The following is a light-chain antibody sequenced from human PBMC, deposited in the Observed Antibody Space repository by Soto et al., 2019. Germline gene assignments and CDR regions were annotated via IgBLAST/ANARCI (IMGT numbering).Light chain of an antibody. CDR3: QQYNTFLT. Sequence: DIQMTQSPSTLSASVGDRVTITCRASQSISSWLAWYQQKPGKAPKLLIYDASSLQSGVASRFSGSGSGTEFTLTISNLQPDDSATYYCQQYNTFLTFGGGTKVDI. J-gene: IGKJ4*01. CDR2: DAS. V-gene: IGKV1-5*01. CDR1: QSISSW.